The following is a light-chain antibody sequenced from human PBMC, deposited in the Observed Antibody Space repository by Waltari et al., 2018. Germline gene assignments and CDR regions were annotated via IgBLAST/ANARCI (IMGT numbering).Light chain of an antibody. V-gene: IGKV3-20*01. Sequence: EVVLTQSPGTLSLSPGERVTLSCRARQSISRALTWYQQKPGQAPRLLIYGPSPRATGIPDRFIGSGSGTDFSLTISRLDPDDFAVYYCQHYVRLPVTFGQGTTVEIK. CDR2: GPS. CDR3: QHYVRLPVT. CDR1: QSISRA. J-gene: IGKJ1*01.